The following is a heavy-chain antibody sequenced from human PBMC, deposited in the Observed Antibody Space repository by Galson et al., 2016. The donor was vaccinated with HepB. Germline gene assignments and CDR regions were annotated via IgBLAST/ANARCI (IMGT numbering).Heavy chain of an antibody. D-gene: IGHD3-10*01. J-gene: IGHJ4*02. V-gene: IGHV3-30*03. CDR1: GFSFSSYV. CDR3: ARDHSLGPGVVYYFDY. CDR2: ISYDGKTK. Sequence: SLRLSCAASGFSFSSYVMHWVRQAPGKGLEWVAVISYDGKTKFYGDSVKGRFTISRDHSKSTLYLQMNSLRVEDTAVYFCARDHSLGPGVVYYFDYWGQGTLVT.